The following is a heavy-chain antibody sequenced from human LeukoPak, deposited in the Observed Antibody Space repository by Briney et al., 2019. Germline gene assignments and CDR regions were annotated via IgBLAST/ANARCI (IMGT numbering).Heavy chain of an antibody. Sequence: ASVKVSCKASGYTFTSYDINWVRQAPGQELEWMGWMNPNSGNTGYAQKFQGRVTMTRNTSISTAYMELSSLRSEDTAVYYCARVAYYYDSSGYYDFDYWGQGTLVTVSS. CDR3: ARVAYYYDSSGYYDFDY. CDR1: GYTFTSYD. V-gene: IGHV1-8*01. J-gene: IGHJ4*02. CDR2: MNPNSGNT. D-gene: IGHD3-22*01.